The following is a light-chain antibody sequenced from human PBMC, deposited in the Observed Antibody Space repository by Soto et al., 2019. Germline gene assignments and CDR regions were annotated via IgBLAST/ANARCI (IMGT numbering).Light chain of an antibody. V-gene: IGKV3-20*01. J-gene: IGKJ5*01. Sequence: EIVLTPSPGTLSLSPGERATLSCRASQSVSSSYLAWYQQKPGQAPRLLIYGASSRATGIPDRFSGSGSGTDFTLTISRLEPEDLAVYYCQLYGSPHTFGHGTRLEIK. CDR2: GAS. CDR1: QSVSSSY. CDR3: QLYGSPHT.